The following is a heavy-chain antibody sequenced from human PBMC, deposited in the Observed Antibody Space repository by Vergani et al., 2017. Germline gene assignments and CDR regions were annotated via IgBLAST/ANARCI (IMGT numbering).Heavy chain of an antibody. CDR3: ARYDYGDYAVDY. D-gene: IGHD4-17*01. CDR2: IYYSGST. CDR1: GGPISSYY. V-gene: IGHV4-59*01. J-gene: IGHJ4*02. Sequence: QVQLQESGPGLVKPSETLSLTCTVSGGPISSYYWSWIRQPPGKGLEWIGYIYYSGSTNYNPSLKSRVTISVDMSKNQFSLKLSSVTAADTAVYSCARYDYGDYAVDYWGQGTLVTVSS.